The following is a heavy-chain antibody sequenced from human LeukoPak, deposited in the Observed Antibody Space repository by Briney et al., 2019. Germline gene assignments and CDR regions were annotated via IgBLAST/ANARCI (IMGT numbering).Heavy chain of an antibody. D-gene: IGHD2-21*02. J-gene: IGHJ6*02. CDR1: GGSFSGYY. CDR3: ARLYCGGDCYSGRYYYYGMDV. CDR2: INHSGST. Sequence: SETLSLTCAVYGGSFSGYYWSWIRQPPGKGLEWIGEINHSGSTNYNPSLKSRVTISVDTSKNQFSLKLSSVTAADTAVYYCARLYCGGDCYSGRYYYYGMDVWGQGTTVTVSS. V-gene: IGHV4-34*01.